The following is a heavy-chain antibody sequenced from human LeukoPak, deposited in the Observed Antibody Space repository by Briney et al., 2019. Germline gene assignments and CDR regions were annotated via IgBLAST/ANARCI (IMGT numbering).Heavy chain of an antibody. Sequence: SETLSLTCTVSGGSISSYYWSWIRQHPGKGLEWIGYIYYSGSTYYNPSLKSRVTISVDTSKNQFSLKLSSVTAADTAVYYCARDRGDYSNWFDPWGQGTLVTVSS. D-gene: IGHD4-17*01. V-gene: IGHV4-59*06. J-gene: IGHJ5*02. CDR2: IYYSGST. CDR1: GGSISSYY. CDR3: ARDRGDYSNWFDP.